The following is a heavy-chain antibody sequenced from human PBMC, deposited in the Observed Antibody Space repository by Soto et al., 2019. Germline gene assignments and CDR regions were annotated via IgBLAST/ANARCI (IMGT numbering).Heavy chain of an antibody. Sequence: PRLSCTASGFTFGDYAMSWVRQAPGKGLEWVGFIRSKDYGGTTEYAASVKGRFTILRDDSKSIAYLQMNSLKTEDTAVYYCRGYFDWLLWNYYYGMDVWGQGTTVTVSS. J-gene: IGHJ6*02. V-gene: IGHV3-49*04. CDR1: GFTFGDYA. CDR3: RGYFDWLLWNYYYGMDV. CDR2: IRSKDYGGTT. D-gene: IGHD3-9*01.